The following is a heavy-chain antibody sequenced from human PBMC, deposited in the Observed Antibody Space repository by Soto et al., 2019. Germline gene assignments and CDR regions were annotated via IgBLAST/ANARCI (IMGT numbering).Heavy chain of an antibody. CDR2: INSGGNIT. CDR1: GFALSRYW. D-gene: IGHD2-21*01. CDR3: ARSLWSPYFYYGLDV. J-gene: IGHJ6*02. V-gene: IGHV3-74*01. Sequence: GGSLRLSCTASGFALSRYWMYWVRQAPGKGLVWVSHINSGGNITPYPDSVRGRFTISRDNSKNTLYLDMHSLTTDDTAVYFCARSLWSPYFYYGLDVWGQGTTVTVSS.